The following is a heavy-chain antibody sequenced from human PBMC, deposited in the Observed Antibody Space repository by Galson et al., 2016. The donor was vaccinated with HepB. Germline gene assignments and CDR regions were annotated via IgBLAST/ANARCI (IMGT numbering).Heavy chain of an antibody. V-gene: IGHV3-11*06. CDR1: GFTFSDYY. CDR2: ISSGRSYT. D-gene: IGHD3-9*01. J-gene: IGHJ5*02. CDR3: ARRRRGRYGLLTGYYADRGWVDP. Sequence: SLRLSCAASGFTFSDYYMNWIRQAPGKGLEWVSYISSGRSYTNYADSVKGRFTISRDNAKKSLYLQMHSLRAEDTAVFYCARRRRGRYGLLTGYYADRGWVDPWGQGTLVTVSS.